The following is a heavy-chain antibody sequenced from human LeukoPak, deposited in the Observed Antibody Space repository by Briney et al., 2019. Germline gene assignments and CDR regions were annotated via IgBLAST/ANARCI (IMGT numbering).Heavy chain of an antibody. CDR3: ARTVVVTAEHAFDV. J-gene: IGHJ3*01. V-gene: IGHV1-69*06. D-gene: IGHD2-21*02. Sequence: SVKVSCKASGGTFSSYAISWVRQAPGQGLEWMGGIIPIFGTANYAQKFQGRVTITADKSTSTAYMELSSLRSEDTAVYYCARTVVVTAEHAFDVWGQGTMVTVSS. CDR1: GGTFSSYA. CDR2: IIPIFGTA.